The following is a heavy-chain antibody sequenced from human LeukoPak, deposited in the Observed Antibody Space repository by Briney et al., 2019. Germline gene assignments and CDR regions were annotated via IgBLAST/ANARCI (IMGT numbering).Heavy chain of an antibody. CDR2: IIPIFGTA. J-gene: IGHJ3*02. V-gene: IGHV1-69*06. Sequence: SVKVSCKASGYTFTSYGISWVRQAPGQGLEWMGGIIPIFGTANYAQKFQGRVTITADKSTSTAYMELSSLRSEDTAVYYCARAVRQRITIFGVVKIPDAFDIWGQGTMVTVSS. D-gene: IGHD3-3*01. CDR3: ARAVRQRITIFGVVKIPDAFDI. CDR1: GYTFTSYG.